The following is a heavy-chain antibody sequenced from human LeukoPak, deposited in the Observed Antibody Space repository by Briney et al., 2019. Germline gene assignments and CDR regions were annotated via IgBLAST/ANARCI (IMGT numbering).Heavy chain of an antibody. CDR3: ARGAWYSGHDYFSFGPQLLFDY. V-gene: IGHV4-34*01. CDR1: GGSFSGYY. Sequence: SETLSLTCAVYGGSFSGYYWSWIRQPPGKGLEWIGEINHSGSTNYNPSLKSRVTISVDTSKNQFSLKLSSVTAADMAVYYCARGAWYSGHDYFSFGPQLLFDYWGQGTLVTVSS. CDR2: INHSGST. D-gene: IGHD5-12*01. J-gene: IGHJ4*02.